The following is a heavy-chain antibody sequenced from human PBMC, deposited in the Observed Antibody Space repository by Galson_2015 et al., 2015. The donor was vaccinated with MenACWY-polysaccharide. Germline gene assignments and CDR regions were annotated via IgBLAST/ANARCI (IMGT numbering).Heavy chain of an antibody. CDR1: GFTFSSSW. D-gene: IGHD6-6*01. J-gene: IGHJ4*02. V-gene: IGHV3-74*01. Sequence: SLRLSCAASGFTFSSSWMHWVRQAPGKGLVWVSRILGDGSSTSYADSVRGRFTISRDNAKNMLHLQMNGLRGEDTAVYYGTSGSQYSANYGGDWGQGTLVTVSS. CDR2: ILGDGSST. CDR3: TSGSQYSANYGGD.